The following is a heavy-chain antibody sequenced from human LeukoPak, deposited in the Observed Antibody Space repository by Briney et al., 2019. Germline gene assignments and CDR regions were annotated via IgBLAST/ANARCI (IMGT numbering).Heavy chain of an antibody. J-gene: IGHJ4*02. D-gene: IGHD6-19*01. CDR3: AKDNRRHYTSGPNPDSLH. Sequence: GGSLRLSCAGSGFIFNNYARHWVRQPPGKGLEWVSGISWNSGSIDYADSVKGRFTISRDNAKNSLYLQMNSLRVEDSAFYYCAKDNRRHYTSGPNPDSLHWGQGALVTVSS. CDR1: GFIFNNYA. CDR2: ISWNSGSI. V-gene: IGHV3-9*01.